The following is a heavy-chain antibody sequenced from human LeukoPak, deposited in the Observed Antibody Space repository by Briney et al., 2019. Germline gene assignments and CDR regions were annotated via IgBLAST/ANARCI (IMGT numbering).Heavy chain of an antibody. V-gene: IGHV1-69*04. CDR2: IIPIFGIA. Sequence: SVKVSCKASGDTFSSHAISWVRQAPGQGLEWLGRIIPIFGIANYAQKFQGRVTITADKSTSTAYMELSSLRSEDTAVYYCAREYTMVRDNYYYGMDVWGQGTTVTVSS. CDR3: AREYTMVRDNYYYGMDV. CDR1: GDTFSSHA. D-gene: IGHD3-10*01. J-gene: IGHJ6*02.